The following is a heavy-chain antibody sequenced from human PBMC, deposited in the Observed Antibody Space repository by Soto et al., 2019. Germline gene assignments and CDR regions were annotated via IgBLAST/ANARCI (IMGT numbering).Heavy chain of an antibody. CDR1: GFTFSTYG. CDR3: AKDPTYDTSGYYFYYGPDV. J-gene: IGHJ6*02. V-gene: IGHV3-30*18. Sequence: QVPLVESGGGVVQPGRSLRISCAASGFTFSTYGMHWVGQVPGKGLEWVGLISYDGSYKYYPDSVKGRFTISRDNSKNMLYLQMNSLRAEDTAVYYCAKDPTYDTSGYYFYYGPDVWGQGTTVTVSS. CDR2: ISYDGSYK. D-gene: IGHD3-22*01.